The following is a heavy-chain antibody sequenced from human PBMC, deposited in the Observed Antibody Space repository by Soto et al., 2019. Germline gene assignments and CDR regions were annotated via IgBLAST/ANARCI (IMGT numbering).Heavy chain of an antibody. CDR1: GGSFSGYY. CDR2: INHRGGT. V-gene: IGHV4-34*01. CDR3: ARDGFCTSTTCRVGNWFDP. D-gene: IGHD2-2*01. J-gene: IGHJ5*02. Sequence: PSETLSLTCVVYGGSFSGYYWSWIRQSPGKGLEWIGGINHRGGTNYNPSLESRVTISVDTSKNQFSLKLPSVTAADTAMYYCARDGFCTSTTCRVGNWFDPWGQGTLVT.